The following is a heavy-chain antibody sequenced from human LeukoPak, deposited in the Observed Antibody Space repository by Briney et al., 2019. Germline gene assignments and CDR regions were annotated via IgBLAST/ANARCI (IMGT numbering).Heavy chain of an antibody. V-gene: IGHV3-30*03. CDR3: AREFPRGAFDI. CDR1: GFTFSSYG. J-gene: IGHJ3*02. Sequence: GGSLRLSCAASGFTFSSYGMHWVRQAPGKGLEWVAVISYDGSNKYYADSVKGRFTFSRDNSKNTLYLQMNSLRAEDTAVYYCAREFPRGAFDIWGQGTMVTVSS. CDR2: ISYDGSNK.